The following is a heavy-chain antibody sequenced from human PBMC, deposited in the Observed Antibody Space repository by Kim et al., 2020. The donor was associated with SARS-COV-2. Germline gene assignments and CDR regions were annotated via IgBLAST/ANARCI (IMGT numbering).Heavy chain of an antibody. CDR3: ASRGGAAAVDY. J-gene: IGHJ4*02. V-gene: IGHV1-2*02. D-gene: IGHD6-13*01. Sequence: NYAQRFQGRVTMTRDPSTSTAYMGLSRLRSDDTAVYYCASRGGAAAVDYWGQGTLVTVSS.